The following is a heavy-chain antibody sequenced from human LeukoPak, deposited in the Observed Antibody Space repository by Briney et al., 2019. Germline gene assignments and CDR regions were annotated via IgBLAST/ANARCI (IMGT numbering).Heavy chain of an antibody. CDR3: AREEMATSFDY. CDR2: IYYSGST. D-gene: IGHD5-24*01. V-gene: IGHV4-39*07. CDR1: GGSISSYY. J-gene: IGHJ4*02. Sequence: KASETLSLTCTVSGGSISSYYWGWIRQPPGKGLEWIGSIYYSGSTYYNPSLKSRVTISVDTSKNQFSLKLSSVTAADTAVYYCAREEMATSFDYWGQGALVTVSS.